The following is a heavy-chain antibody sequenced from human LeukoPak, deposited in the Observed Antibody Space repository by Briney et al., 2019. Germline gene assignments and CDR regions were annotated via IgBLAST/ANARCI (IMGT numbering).Heavy chain of an antibody. V-gene: IGHV3-72*01. CDR1: GFTFSDDS. CDR2: IRKKPHSDTK. CDR3: ARVSAITGATDALDF. Sequence: GGSLRLSCAASGFTFSDDSMDWVRQAPGKGLEWAGRIRKKPHSDTKESAASVKGRFTISTDDSKNSLYLQMTSLEAEDTGVYYCARVSAITGATDALDFWGQGAMVTVSS. J-gene: IGHJ3*01. D-gene: IGHD1-20*01.